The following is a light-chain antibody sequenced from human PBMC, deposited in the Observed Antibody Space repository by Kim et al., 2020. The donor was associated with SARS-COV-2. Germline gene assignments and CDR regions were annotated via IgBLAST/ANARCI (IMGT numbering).Light chain of an antibody. CDR2: QHT. Sequence: VYPGQTASITCSGSKLGDKYACWYQKKPGQSTILVIYQHTKRPSGISQRFSGSSFGNTATLTISRAQTMDEADYYCQAWDSSTAVFGGGTKLTVL. V-gene: IGLV3-1*01. CDR3: QAWDSSTAV. CDR1: KLGDKY. J-gene: IGLJ3*02.